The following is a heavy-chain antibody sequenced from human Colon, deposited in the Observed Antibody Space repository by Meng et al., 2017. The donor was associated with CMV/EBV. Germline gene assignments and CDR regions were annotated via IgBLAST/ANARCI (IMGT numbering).Heavy chain of an antibody. CDR1: GFTFDDYG. V-gene: IGHV3-20*04. J-gene: IGHJ4*02. D-gene: IGHD6-13*01. CDR2: INWNGGST. CDR3: ARVDGSSWYLDY. Sequence: GASLKISCAASGFTFDDYGMSWVRQAPGKGLEWVSGINWNGGSTGYADSVKGRFTISRDNAKKSLYLQMNSLRAEDTALYYCARVDGSSWYLDYWGQGTLVTVSS.